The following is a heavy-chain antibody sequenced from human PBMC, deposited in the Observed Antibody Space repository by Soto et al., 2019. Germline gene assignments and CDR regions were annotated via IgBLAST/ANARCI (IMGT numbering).Heavy chain of an antibody. CDR3: ARGPGLWFGELFFDY. Sequence: QVQLQVSGPGLVKPSGTLSLTCTVSGGSISSYYWSWIRQPPGKGLEWIGYIYYSGSTNYNPSLKSRVTISVDTSKNQFSLKLSSVTAADTAVYYCARGPGLWFGELFFDYWGQGTLVTVSS. V-gene: IGHV4-59*08. D-gene: IGHD3-10*01. J-gene: IGHJ4*02. CDR1: GGSISSYY. CDR2: IYYSGST.